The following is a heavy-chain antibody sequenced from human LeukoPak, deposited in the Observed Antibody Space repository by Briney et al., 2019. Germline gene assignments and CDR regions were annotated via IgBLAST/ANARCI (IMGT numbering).Heavy chain of an antibody. CDR1: GYTFTSYG. CDR3: ARRDHTYYYDSSGSGAFDI. CDR2: ISAYNGNT. V-gene: IGHV1-18*01. J-gene: IGHJ3*02. D-gene: IGHD3-22*01. Sequence: GASVKVSCKASGYTFTSYGINWVRQAPGQGLEWMGWISAYNGNTNYAQKLQGRVTMTTDTSTSTAYMELRSLRSDDTAVYYCARRDHTYYYDSSGSGAFDIWGQGTMVTVSS.